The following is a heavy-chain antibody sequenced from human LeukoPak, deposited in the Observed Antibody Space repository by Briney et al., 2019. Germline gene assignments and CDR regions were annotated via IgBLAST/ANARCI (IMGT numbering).Heavy chain of an antibody. V-gene: IGHV4-34*01. CDR3: ARPHGAVAGTEDYFDY. D-gene: IGHD6-19*01. J-gene: IGHJ4*02. CDR2: INHSGST. CDR1: GGSFSGYY. Sequence: ASETLSLICAVYGGSFSGYYWSWIRQPPGKGLEWIGEINHSGSTNYNPSLKSRVTISVDTSKNQFSLKLSSVTAADTAVYYCARPHGAVAGTEDYFDYWGQGTLSPSPQ.